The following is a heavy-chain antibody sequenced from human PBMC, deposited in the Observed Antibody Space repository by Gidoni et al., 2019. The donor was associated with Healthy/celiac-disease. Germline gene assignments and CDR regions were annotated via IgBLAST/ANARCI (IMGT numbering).Heavy chain of an antibody. CDR2: ISYDGSNK. CDR3: AKDQVGARRGPDY. V-gene: IGHV3-30*18. Sequence: QVQLVESGGGVVQPGMSLRLSCAASGFTFSSYGMHWVRQAPGKGLEWVAVISYDGSNKYYADSVKGRFTISRDNSKNTLYLQMNSLRAEDTAVYYCAKDQVGARRGPDYWGQGTLVTVSS. J-gene: IGHJ4*02. CDR1: GFTFSSYG. D-gene: IGHD1-26*01.